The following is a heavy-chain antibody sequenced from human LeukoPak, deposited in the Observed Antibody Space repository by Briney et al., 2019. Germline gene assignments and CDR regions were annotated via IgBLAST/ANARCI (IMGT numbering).Heavy chain of an antibody. CDR1: GGSISSCY. D-gene: IGHD6-19*01. CDR2: IYYSGST. V-gene: IGHV4-59*08. Sequence: PSETLSLTCTVSGGSISSCYWSWIRQPPGKGLEWIGYIYYSGSTYYNPSLKSRVTISVDTSKNQFSLKLSSVTAADTAVYYCARAAHQQWLVHNWFDPWGQGTLVTVSS. CDR3: ARAAHQQWLVHNWFDP. J-gene: IGHJ5*02.